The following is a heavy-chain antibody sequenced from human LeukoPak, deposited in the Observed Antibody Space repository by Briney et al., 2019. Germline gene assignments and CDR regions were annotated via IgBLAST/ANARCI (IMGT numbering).Heavy chain of an antibody. CDR3: ARPVVAAIASSAFDI. CDR1: GYTFTGYY. D-gene: IGHD2-15*01. J-gene: IGHJ3*02. V-gene: IGHV1-2*02. CDR2: INPNSGGT. Sequence: ASVKVSCKASGYTFTGYYMHWVRQAPGQGLEWMGWINPNSGGTNYAQKFQGRVTMTRDTYISTAYMELSRLRSDDTAVYYCARPVVAAIASSAFDIWGQGTMVSVSS.